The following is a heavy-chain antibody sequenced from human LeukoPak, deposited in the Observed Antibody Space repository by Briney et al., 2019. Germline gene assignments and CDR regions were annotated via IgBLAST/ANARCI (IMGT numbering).Heavy chain of an antibody. D-gene: IGHD1-14*01. Sequence: GGSLRLSCAASGFTFSSHYMHWVRQAPGKGLEWVSAISSDGSTEDYADSVQGRFTISRENSKNTLYLQMNSLRAEDTAVYYCATYNNHWANFDYWGQGTLVIVSS. CDR1: GFTFSSHY. CDR3: ATYNNHWANFDY. J-gene: IGHJ4*02. CDR2: ISSDGSTE. V-gene: IGHV3-30-3*01.